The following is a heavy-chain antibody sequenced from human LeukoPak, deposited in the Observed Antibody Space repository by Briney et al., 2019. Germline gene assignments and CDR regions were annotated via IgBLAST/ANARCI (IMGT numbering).Heavy chain of an antibody. CDR2: ISSSSSYI. CDR3: ARDHVVVVVAAPSGY. V-gene: IGHV3-21*01. Sequence: GGSLRLSCAASGFTFSSYSMNWVRQALGKGLEWVSSISSSSSYIYYADSVKGRFTISRDNSKNTLYLQMNSLRAEDSAVYYCARDHVVVVVAAPSGYWGQGTLVTVSS. J-gene: IGHJ4*02. D-gene: IGHD2-15*01. CDR1: GFTFSSYS.